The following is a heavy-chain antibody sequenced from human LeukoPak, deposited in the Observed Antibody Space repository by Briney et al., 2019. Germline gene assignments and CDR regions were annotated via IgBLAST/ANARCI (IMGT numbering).Heavy chain of an antibody. CDR2: INPNSGGT. D-gene: IGHD3-22*01. V-gene: IGHV1-2*02. Sequence: GASVKVSCKASGYTFTGYYMHWVRQAPGQGLEWMGWINPNSGGTNYAQKFQGRVTMTRDTSISTAYMELSRLRSDDTAVYYCARERNYYDSSGYYYWGQGTLVTVSS. J-gene: IGHJ4*02. CDR1: GYTFTGYY. CDR3: ARERNYYDSSGYYY.